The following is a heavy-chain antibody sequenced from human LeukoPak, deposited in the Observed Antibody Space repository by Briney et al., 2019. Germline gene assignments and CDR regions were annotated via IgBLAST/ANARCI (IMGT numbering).Heavy chain of an antibody. CDR3: ARSSSWSWDDAFDI. J-gene: IGHJ3*02. Sequence: SETLSLTCTVSGGSISSSSYYWGWIRQPPGKGLEWIGSIYYSGSTYYNPSLKSRVTISVDTSKNQFSLKLSSVTAADTAVYYCARSSSWSWDDAFDIWGQGTMVTVSS. CDR2: IYYSGST. CDR1: GGSISSSSYY. D-gene: IGHD6-13*01. V-gene: IGHV4-39*01.